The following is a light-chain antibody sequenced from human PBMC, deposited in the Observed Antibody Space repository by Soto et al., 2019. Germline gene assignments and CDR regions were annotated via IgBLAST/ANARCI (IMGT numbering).Light chain of an antibody. J-gene: IGLJ1*01. V-gene: IGLV2-14*01. CDR3: RSYTSSSTLYV. Sequence: QSALTQPASVSGSPGQSITISCTGTSSDVGGYNYVSWYQQHPGKAPKLMIYDVSNRPSGVSNRFSGSKSGKTASMTISGLQADDEADYYCRSYTSSSTLYVFGNGTKLTVL. CDR1: SSDVGGYNY. CDR2: DVS.